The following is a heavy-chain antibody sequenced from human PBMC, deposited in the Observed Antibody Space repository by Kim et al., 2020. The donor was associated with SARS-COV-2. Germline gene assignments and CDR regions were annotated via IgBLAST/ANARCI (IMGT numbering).Heavy chain of an antibody. CDR1: GFTFSSYG. D-gene: IGHD3-22*01. CDR2: ISYDGSNK. V-gene: IGHV3-33*05. J-gene: IGHJ6*02. CDR3: ARGSYYDSSGKHYYYGMDV. Sequence: GGSLRLSCAASGFTFSSYGMHWVRQAPGKGLEWVAVISYDGSNKYYADSVKGRFTISRDNSKNTLYLQMNSLRAEDTAVYYCARGSYYDSSGKHYYYGMDVWGQGTTVTVSS.